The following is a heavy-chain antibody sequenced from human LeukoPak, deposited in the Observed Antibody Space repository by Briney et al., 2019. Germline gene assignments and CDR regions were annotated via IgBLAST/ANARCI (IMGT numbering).Heavy chain of an antibody. CDR3: ARDLRERRSSWLKFDY. D-gene: IGHD6-13*01. V-gene: IGHV1-18*01. Sequence: ASVKVSCKASGYTFTRYGISWVRQAPGQGLEWMGWISAYNGNKNYAQKLQGRVTMTTDTSTSTAYMELRSLTSDDTAVYYCARDLRERRSSWLKFDYWGQGTLVTVSS. CDR2: ISAYNGNK. J-gene: IGHJ4*02. CDR1: GYTFTRYG.